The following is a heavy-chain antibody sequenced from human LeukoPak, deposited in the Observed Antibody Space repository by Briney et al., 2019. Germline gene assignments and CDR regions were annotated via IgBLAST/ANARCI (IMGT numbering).Heavy chain of an antibody. CDR3: ARSDRYYYGSGTDPAFDY. J-gene: IGHJ4*02. CDR1: GYTFTIYA. V-gene: IGHV7-4-1*02. Sequence: ASEKVSCKASGYTFTIYAMNWMRHAPGQGHERMGWVQINTGNPTYAQGFTGRFAFSLDTSVSTTYLQISSLKAEDTAVYYCARSDRYYYGSGTDPAFDYWGQGTLVTVSS. D-gene: IGHD3-10*01. CDR2: VQINTGNP.